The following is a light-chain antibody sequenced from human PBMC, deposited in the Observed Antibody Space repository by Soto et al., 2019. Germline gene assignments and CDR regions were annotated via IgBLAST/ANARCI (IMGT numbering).Light chain of an antibody. J-gene: IGKJ1*01. CDR3: QHLGT. CDR1: QSVCSSY. CDR2: GAS. Sequence: EIVLTQSPGTLSLSPGERATLSCRASQSVCSSYLAWYQQKPGQAPRLLIYGASSRATGIPDRFSGSGSGTDFTLTISRLEPEDFAVYYCQHLGTFGQGTKVEIK. V-gene: IGKV3-20*01.